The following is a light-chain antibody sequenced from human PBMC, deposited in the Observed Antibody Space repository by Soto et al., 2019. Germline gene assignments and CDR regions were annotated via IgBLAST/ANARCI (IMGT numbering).Light chain of an antibody. CDR2: GAS. CDR1: QSVSSSY. J-gene: IGKJ2*01. V-gene: IGKV3-20*01. CDR3: QQYGSSTYT. Sequence: EIVLTQSPGTLSLSPGERATLSCRASQSVSSSYLAWYQQKPGQAPRLLIYGASSRATGIPDRFSGSGSGTEFTLTISSLQSEDFAVYYCQQYGSSTYTFGQGTKVDIK.